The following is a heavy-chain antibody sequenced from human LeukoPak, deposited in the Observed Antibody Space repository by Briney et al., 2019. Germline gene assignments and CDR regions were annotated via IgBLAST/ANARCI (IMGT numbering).Heavy chain of an antibody. D-gene: IGHD3-22*01. J-gene: IGHJ5*02. V-gene: IGHV3-74*01. CDR1: GVTFSNYA. Sequence: GGSLRLSCAASGVTFSNYAMSWVRQAPGKGLVWVSRINSDGINTSYADSVKGRFTISRDNAKNTLNLQMNSLRAEDTAVYYCARDLGQYYDTSDNWFDPWGQGTLVTVSS. CDR3: ARDLGQYYDTSDNWFDP. CDR2: INSDGINT.